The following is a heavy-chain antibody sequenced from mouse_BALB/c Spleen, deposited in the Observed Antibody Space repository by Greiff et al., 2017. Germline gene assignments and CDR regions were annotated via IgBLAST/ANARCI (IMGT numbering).Heavy chain of an antibody. CDR2: IFPGTGTT. CDR3: ARWYGYDEDYYAMDY. D-gene: IGHD2-2*01. V-gene: IGHV1S132*01. CDR1: GYTFTSYW. J-gene: IGHJ4*01. Sequence: QVQLQQSGAELVKPGASVKLSCKTSGYTFTSYWIQWVKQRPGQGLGWIGEIFPGTGTTYYNEKFKGKATLTIDTSSSTAYMQLSSLTSEDSAVYFCARWYGYDEDYYAMDYWGQGTSVTVSS.